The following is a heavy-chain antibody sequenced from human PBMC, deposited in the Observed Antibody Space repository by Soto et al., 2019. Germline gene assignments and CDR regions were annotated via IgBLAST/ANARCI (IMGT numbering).Heavy chain of an antibody. CDR1: GFPFSTYG. CDR2: ISGSGHSI. Sequence: EVQLLQSGGGLVQPGGSLRLSCAASGFPFSTYGMSWVRQAPGKGLEWVSGISGSGHSIAYADSVRGRFTISRDNSKNTLSLQMNSLRAEDTAVYYCGKIWDAGGACYWDHWGQGTLVSVSS. CDR3: GKIWDAGGACYWDH. V-gene: IGHV3-23*01. D-gene: IGHD2-21*02. J-gene: IGHJ4*02.